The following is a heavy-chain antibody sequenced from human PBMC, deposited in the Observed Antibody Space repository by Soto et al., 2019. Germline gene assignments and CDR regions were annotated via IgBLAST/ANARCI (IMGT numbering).Heavy chain of an antibody. J-gene: IGHJ6*02. D-gene: IGHD3-22*01. V-gene: IGHV1-69*13. Sequence: SVKVSCKASGGTFSSYAISWVRQAPGQGLEWMGGIIPIFGTANYAQKFQGRVTITADESTSTAYMELNSLRSEDTAVYYCARDYYDSSGYYPSLYYYYDMDVWGQGTTVTVSS. CDR1: GGTFSSYA. CDR2: IIPIFGTA. CDR3: ARDYYDSSGYYPSLYYYYDMDV.